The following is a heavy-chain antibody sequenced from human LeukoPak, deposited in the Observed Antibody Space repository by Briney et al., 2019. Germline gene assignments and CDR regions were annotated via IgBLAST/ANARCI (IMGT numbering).Heavy chain of an antibody. CDR1: GFTFSSYW. D-gene: IGHD3-3*01. V-gene: IGHV3-7*03. Sequence: PGESLRLSCAVSGFTFSSYWMSWVRQAPGKGLEWVANINEDGSGKYYMDSVKGRFTISRDNAKNSLYLQMNSLRAEDTAIYYCMRSEVGRNWFDPWGQGTLVTVSS. J-gene: IGHJ5*02. CDR2: INEDGSGK. CDR3: MRSEVGRNWFDP.